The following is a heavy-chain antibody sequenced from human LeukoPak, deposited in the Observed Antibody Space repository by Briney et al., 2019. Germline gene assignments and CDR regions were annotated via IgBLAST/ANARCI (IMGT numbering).Heavy chain of an antibody. CDR1: GFTVSSNY. J-gene: IGHJ6*02. CDR3: ARVRVTTLGHYYYGMDV. D-gene: IGHD3-10*01. CDR2: IYSGGST. V-gene: IGHV3-66*01. Sequence: PGGSLRLSCAASGFTVSSNYMSWVRQAPGKGLEWVSVIYSGGSTYYADSVKGRFTISRDNSKNTLYLQMNSLRAEDTAVYYCARVRVTTLGHYYYGMDVWGQGTTVTVSS.